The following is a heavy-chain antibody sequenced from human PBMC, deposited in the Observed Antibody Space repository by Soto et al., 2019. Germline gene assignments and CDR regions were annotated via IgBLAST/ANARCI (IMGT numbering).Heavy chain of an antibody. CDR1: GFPFSSYW. CDR2: INIDGRDT. CDR3: ARDFSRGTDG. Sequence: EVQVVESGGGFIQPGGSLRLSCVMSGFPFSSYWLHWVRQAPGKGPVWVSLINIDGRDTRYADSVKGRFTVSRDNAKNTLYLELNNVRDEDTAVYYCARDFSRGTDGWGQGKTVTVSS. D-gene: IGHD3-3*01. V-gene: IGHV3-74*01. J-gene: IGHJ6*02.